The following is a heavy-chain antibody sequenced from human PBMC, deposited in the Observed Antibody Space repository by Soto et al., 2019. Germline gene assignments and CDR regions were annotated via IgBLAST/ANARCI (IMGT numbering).Heavy chain of an antibody. D-gene: IGHD2-2*01. Sequence: GGSLRLSCAASGFSFSSDGMHWVRQAPGKGLEWVAVISYDGSNKYYADSVKGRFTISRDNSKNTLYLQMNSLRAEDTAVYYCAKVTRGYCSSSSSYALDCCGPAPLLTGSS. CDR1: GFSFSSDG. CDR3: AKVTRGYCSSSSSYALDC. V-gene: IGHV3-30*18. J-gene: IGHJ4*02. CDR2: ISYDGSNK.